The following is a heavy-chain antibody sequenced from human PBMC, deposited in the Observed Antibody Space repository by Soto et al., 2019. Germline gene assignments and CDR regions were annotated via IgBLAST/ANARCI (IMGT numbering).Heavy chain of an antibody. Sequence: SGPTLVNPTQTLTLTCTFSGFSLSTSGMCVSWIRQPPGKALEWLARIDWDDDKYYSTSLKTRLTISKDTSKNQVVLTMTNMDPVDTATYYCARQGLTFGGVIVEVIWFAPWGQGTLVTVSS. CDR1: GFSLSTSGMC. CDR3: ARQGLTFGGVIVEVIWFAP. CDR2: IDWDDDK. V-gene: IGHV2-70*11. D-gene: IGHD3-16*02. J-gene: IGHJ5*02.